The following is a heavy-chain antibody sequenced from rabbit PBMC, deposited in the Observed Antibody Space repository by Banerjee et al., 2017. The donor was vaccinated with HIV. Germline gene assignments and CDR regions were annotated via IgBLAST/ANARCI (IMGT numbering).Heavy chain of an antibody. V-gene: IGHV1S40*01. D-gene: IGHD6-1*01. J-gene: IGHJ6*01. CDR3: ARDVVAGDGYAL. Sequence: QSLEESGGDLVKPEGSLTLTCKASGFDLSSYFFMCWVRQAPGKGLEWIGCIYTGSGSTYYASWAKGRFTISKTSSTTVTLQMTSLTAADTATYFCARDVVAGDGYALWGPGTLVTVS. CDR2: IYTGSGST. CDR1: GFDLSSYFF.